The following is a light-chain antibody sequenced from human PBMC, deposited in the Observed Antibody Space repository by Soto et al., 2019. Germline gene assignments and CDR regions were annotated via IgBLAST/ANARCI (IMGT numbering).Light chain of an antibody. V-gene: IGKV3-15*01. CDR2: DAS. Sequence: VRTQSPATLSVSPGERATLSCRASQSISSNLAWYQQKPGQAPRLLIYDASNRATGIPARFSGSGSGTEFTLTISSLQSEDFAVYYCQQYNNWPRRTFGQGTKVDIK. J-gene: IGKJ1*01. CDR3: QQYNNWPRRT. CDR1: QSISSN.